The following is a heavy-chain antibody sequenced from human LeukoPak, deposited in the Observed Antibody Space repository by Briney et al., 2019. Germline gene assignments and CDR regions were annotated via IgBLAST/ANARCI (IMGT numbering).Heavy chain of an antibody. CDR1: GGSFSGYY. Sequence: SEALSLTRAVYGGSFSGYYWSWIRQPPGKGLEWIGEINHSGSTNYNPSLKSRVTISVDTSKNQFSLKLSSVTAADTAVYYCASRLVTAAVPYYFDYWGQGTLVTVSS. J-gene: IGHJ4*02. CDR2: INHSGST. V-gene: IGHV4-34*01. D-gene: IGHD6-13*01. CDR3: ASRLVTAAVPYYFDY.